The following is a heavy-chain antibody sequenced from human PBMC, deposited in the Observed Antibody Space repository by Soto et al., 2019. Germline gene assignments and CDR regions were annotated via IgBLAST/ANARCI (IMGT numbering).Heavy chain of an antibody. CDR1: GFTFSSFS. D-gene: IGHD6-19*01. Sequence: EVELLESGGGLVQPGGSLRLSCAASGFTFSSFSMTWVRQAPGKGLEWVSAIGGSGGTTYYADSVKDRFTISRDNSKSKVFLQMHSLRAEDTAVYYCAKYGRDSSAWKGAYWGQGTLVTVSS. CDR3: AKYGRDSSAWKGAY. V-gene: IGHV3-23*01. J-gene: IGHJ4*02. CDR2: IGGSGGTT.